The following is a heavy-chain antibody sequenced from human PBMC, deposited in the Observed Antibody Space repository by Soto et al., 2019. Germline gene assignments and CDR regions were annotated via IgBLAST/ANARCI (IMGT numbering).Heavy chain of an antibody. J-gene: IGHJ6*02. CDR2: IYYSGST. CDR3: ARVRGYYYGMDV. D-gene: IGHD3-10*01. V-gene: IGHV4-59*01. CDR1: GGSISSYY. Sequence: SETLSLTCTVSGGSISSYYWSWIRQPPGKGLEWIGYIYYSGSTNYNPSLKSRVTISVDTSKNQFSLKLSSVTAADTAVYYCARVRGYYYGMDVWGQGTTVTVSS.